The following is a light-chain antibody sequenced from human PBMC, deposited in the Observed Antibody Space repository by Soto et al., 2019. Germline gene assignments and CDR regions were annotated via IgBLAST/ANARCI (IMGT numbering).Light chain of an antibody. CDR3: QQYNNWPPTT. J-gene: IGKJ5*01. V-gene: IGKV3-11*01. Sequence: IVLTQSPATLSLSPGERATLSCRASQSVSSYLAWYQQKPGQALRLLIYDASNRATGIPARFSGSGSGTEFTLTISSLQSEDFAIYYCQQYNNWPPTTFGQGTRLEI. CDR1: QSVSSY. CDR2: DAS.